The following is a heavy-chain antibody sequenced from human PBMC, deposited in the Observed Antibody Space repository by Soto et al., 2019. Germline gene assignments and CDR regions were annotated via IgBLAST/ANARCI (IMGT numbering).Heavy chain of an antibody. CDR1: GYPFTTYY. Sequence: HVQLVQSGTEVKKPGASVRVSCMVSGYPFTTYYIHWVRQAPGQGLEWMGWIDPRSGGTVYEQQFQGRVTMTRDTSISTVYIDLSGLRSDDTALYYWSTDDYGVFPYWGQGSLVTGSS. J-gene: IGHJ4*02. CDR2: IDPRSGGT. CDR3: STDDYGVFPY. V-gene: IGHV1-2*02. D-gene: IGHD3-10*01.